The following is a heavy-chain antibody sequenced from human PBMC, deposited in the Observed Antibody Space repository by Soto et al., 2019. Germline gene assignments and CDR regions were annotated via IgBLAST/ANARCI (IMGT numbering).Heavy chain of an antibody. CDR1: GFTFSSYA. V-gene: IGHV3-30-3*01. D-gene: IGHD5-18*01. J-gene: IGHJ4*02. CDR2: ISYDGSNK. Sequence: PGGSLRLSCAASGFTFSSYAMHWVRQAPGKGLEWVAVISYDGSNKYYADSVKGRFTISRDNSKNTLYLQMNSLRAEDTAVYYCARGTHTAMDYFDYWGQGTLVTVSS. CDR3: ARGTHTAMDYFDY.